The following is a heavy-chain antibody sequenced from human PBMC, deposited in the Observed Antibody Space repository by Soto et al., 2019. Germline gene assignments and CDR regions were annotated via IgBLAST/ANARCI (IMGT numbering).Heavy chain of an antibody. CDR2: ISGSGGST. J-gene: IGHJ4*02. D-gene: IGHD3-22*01. Sequence: GGSLRFSCAASGFTFSSYAMSWVRQAPGKGLEWVSAISGSGGSTYYADSVKGRFTISRDNSKNTLYLQMNSLRAEDTAVYYCAKHRGVYDSSGPPPHWGLGTLVTVPQ. CDR1: GFTFSSYA. V-gene: IGHV3-23*01. CDR3: AKHRGVYDSSGPPPH.